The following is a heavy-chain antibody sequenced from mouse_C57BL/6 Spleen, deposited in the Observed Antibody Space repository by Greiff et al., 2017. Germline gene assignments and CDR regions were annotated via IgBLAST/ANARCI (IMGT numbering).Heavy chain of an antibody. CDR3: ARRDYDYDVFAY. V-gene: IGHV1-81*01. J-gene: IGHJ3*01. Sequence: VKLVESGAELARPGASVKLSCKASGYTFTSYGISWVKQRTGQGLEWIGEIYPRSGNTYYNEKFKGKATLTADKSSSTAYMELRSLTSEDSAVYFCARRDYDYDVFAYWGQGTLVTVSA. CDR1: GYTFTSYG. D-gene: IGHD2-4*01. CDR2: IYPRSGNT.